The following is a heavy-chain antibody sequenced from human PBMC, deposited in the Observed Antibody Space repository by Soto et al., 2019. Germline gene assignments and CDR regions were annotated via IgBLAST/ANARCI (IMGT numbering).Heavy chain of an antibody. Sequence: ASVKVSCKASGYTFTGYYMHWVRQAPGQGLEWMGWINPNSGGTNYAQKFQGWVTMTRDTSISTAYMGLSRLGSDDTAVYYCARGMRLAGHGDYRTGYYYYYMDVWGKGTTVTVSS. CDR3: ARGMRLAGHGDYRTGYYYYYMDV. J-gene: IGHJ6*03. CDR2: INPNSGGT. CDR1: GYTFTGYY. D-gene: IGHD4-17*01. V-gene: IGHV1-2*04.